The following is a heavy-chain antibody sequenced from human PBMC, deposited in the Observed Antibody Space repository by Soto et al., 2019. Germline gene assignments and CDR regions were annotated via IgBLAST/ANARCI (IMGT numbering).Heavy chain of an antibody. Sequence: ETLSLTCTVSGGSISSSSYYWGWIRQPPGRGLEWIGSIYYSGSTYYNPSLKSRVTISVDTSKNQFSLKLSSVTAADTAVYYCASQQLVHYYYGMDVWGQGTTVTVSS. CDR3: ASQQLVHYYYGMDV. CDR1: GGSISSSSYY. J-gene: IGHJ6*02. D-gene: IGHD6-13*01. CDR2: IYYSGST. V-gene: IGHV4-39*01.